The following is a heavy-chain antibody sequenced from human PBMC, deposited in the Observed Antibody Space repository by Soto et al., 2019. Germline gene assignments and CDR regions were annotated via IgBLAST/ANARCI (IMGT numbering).Heavy chain of an antibody. Sequence: SETLSLTCTVSGGSISRYYWSWIRQPAGKGLEWIGRIYTSGSTNYNPSLKSRVTMSVDTSKNQLSLKLSSVTAADTAVYYCARDMGCSSNSCHSDYWGQGTLVTVSS. CDR2: IYTSGST. J-gene: IGHJ4*02. V-gene: IGHV4-4*07. CDR1: GGSISRYY. D-gene: IGHD2-2*01. CDR3: ARDMGCSSNSCHSDY.